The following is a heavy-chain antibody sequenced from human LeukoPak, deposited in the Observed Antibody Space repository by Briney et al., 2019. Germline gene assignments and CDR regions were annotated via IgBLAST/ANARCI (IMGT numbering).Heavy chain of an antibody. J-gene: IGHJ4*02. CDR3: ARGVVGATAFAY. CDR2: IYASGST. D-gene: IGHD1-26*01. V-gene: IGHV4-4*07. CDR1: GGSISGYT. Sequence: PSETLSLTCTVSGGSISGYTWSWIRQPAGKGLEWIGRIYASGSTNYNPSLQGRVTMSVDTSRGQFLLMVHSVTAADTAVYYCARGVVGATAFAYWGQGTVVTASS.